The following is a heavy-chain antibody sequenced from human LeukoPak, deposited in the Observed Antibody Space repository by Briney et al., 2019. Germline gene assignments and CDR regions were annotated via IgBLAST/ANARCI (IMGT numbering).Heavy chain of an antibody. CDR1: GGSFSGYY. Sequence: SETLSLTRAVSGGSFSGYYWSWIRQPPGKGLEWIGEINHSGSTNYNPSLKSRVTISVDTSKNQFSLKLSSVTAADTAAYYCASSGSYEDWGQGTLVTVSS. CDR3: ASSGSYED. V-gene: IGHV4-34*01. J-gene: IGHJ4*02. D-gene: IGHD1-26*01. CDR2: INHSGST.